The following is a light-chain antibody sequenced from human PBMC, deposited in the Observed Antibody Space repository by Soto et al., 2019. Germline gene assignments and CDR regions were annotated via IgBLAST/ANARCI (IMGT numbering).Light chain of an antibody. CDR3: SSYASSSPFV. CDR1: GSDVGGYKY. CDR2: DVS. V-gene: IGLV2-14*01. Sequence: QPALTEPPSVNESTGQSITIHYKGTGSDVGGYKYVSWYQQLPGKAPKLMIYDVSYRPSGVSDRFSGSKSGNTASLIISGLQAEDEADYYCSSYASSSPFVFGTGTKVTVL. J-gene: IGLJ1*01.